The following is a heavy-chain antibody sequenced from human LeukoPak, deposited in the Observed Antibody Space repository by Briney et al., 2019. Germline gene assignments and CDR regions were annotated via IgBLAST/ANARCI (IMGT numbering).Heavy chain of an antibody. J-gene: IGHJ6*04. CDR2: IDPADSHT. V-gene: IGHV5-10-1*01. CDR3: TRTGYTSGWPSGLDV. CDR1: GYTFITYW. Sequence: GGSLRLSCTVTGYTFITYWINWVRQMTGKGLEWMGKIDPADSHTDYNPSFQGHVSMSVDKSISVAYLQWSSLRASDTAMYFCTRTGYTSGWPSGLDVWGKGTTVTVSS. D-gene: IGHD6-19*01.